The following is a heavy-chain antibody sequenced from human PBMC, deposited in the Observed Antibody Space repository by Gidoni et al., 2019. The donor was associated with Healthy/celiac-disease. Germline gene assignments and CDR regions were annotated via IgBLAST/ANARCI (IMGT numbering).Heavy chain of an antibody. V-gene: IGHV4-39*01. CDR1: GGSNSSSSYY. Sequence: TVSGGSNSSSSYYWGWIRQPPGKGLEWIGSIYYSGSTYYNPSLKSRVTISVDTSKNQFSLKLSSVTAADTAVYYCGSCYSGNAFDIWGQGTMVTVSS. D-gene: IGHD2-15*01. J-gene: IGHJ3*02. CDR3: GSCYSGNAFDI. CDR2: IYYSGST.